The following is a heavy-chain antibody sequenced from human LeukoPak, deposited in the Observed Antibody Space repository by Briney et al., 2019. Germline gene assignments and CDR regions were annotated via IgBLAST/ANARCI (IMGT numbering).Heavy chain of an antibody. D-gene: IGHD1-26*01. J-gene: IGHJ4*02. CDR3: ASSSVGALGY. CDR2: INPNRGGT. CDR1: RYIFTGYY. V-gene: IGHV1-2*02. Sequence: GASVKVSCKGSRYIFTGYYIHWVRQAPGQGLEWMGWINPNRGGTNYAQKFQGRVTMTRDTSISTVYMELSRLRSDDTAVYYCASSSVGALGYWGQGTLVTVSS.